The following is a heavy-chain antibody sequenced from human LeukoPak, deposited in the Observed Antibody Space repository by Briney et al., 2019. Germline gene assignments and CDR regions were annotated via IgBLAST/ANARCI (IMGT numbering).Heavy chain of an antibody. CDR3: ARDRDYYGTGMDV. V-gene: IGHV4-31*03. CDR2: IYYSGST. J-gene: IGHJ6*02. Sequence: PSETLSLTCTVSGSSISSSDYYWSWIRQHPGKGLEWIGYIYYSGSTYYNPSLKSRVTISVDTSKNQFSLKLSSMTAADTAVYYCARDRDYYGTGMDVWGQGTTVTVSS. D-gene: IGHD3-10*01. CDR1: GSSISSSDYY.